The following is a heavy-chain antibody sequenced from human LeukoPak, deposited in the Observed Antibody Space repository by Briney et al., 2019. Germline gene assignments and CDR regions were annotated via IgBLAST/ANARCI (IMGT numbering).Heavy chain of an antibody. Sequence: GGSLRLSCAASGFTFSSYWMSWVRQAPGKGLEWVSSISGSSTNIYYADSVKGRFTISRDNAKNSLYLQMNSLRAEDTAVYYCARGSEWSSGVSDYWGQGTLVTVSS. CDR3: ARGSEWSSGVSDY. CDR1: GFTFSSYW. D-gene: IGHD3-3*01. V-gene: IGHV3-21*01. CDR2: ISGSSTNI. J-gene: IGHJ4*02.